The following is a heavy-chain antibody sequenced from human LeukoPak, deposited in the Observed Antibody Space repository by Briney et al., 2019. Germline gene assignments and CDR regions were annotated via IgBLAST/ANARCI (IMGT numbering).Heavy chain of an antibody. V-gene: IGHV4-39*01. J-gene: IGHJ4*02. CDR2: MSDSGST. CDR3: ARQVSRGLFDY. Sequence: PSETLSLTCTVSGGSISSSTYYWVWIRQPPGKGLEWIGSMSDSGSTYYNPSLKSRVTISVDTSKNQFSLKLSSVTAADTTVYYCARQVSRGLFDYWGQGTLVTVSS. CDR1: GGSISSSTYY.